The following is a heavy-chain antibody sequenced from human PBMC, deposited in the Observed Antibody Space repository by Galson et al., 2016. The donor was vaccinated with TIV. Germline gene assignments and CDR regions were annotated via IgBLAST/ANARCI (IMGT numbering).Heavy chain of an antibody. V-gene: IGHV6-1*01. D-gene: IGHD3-3*01. Sequence: CAISGDSVSSTSAAWNWIRQSPSRGLEWLGRTYYRSTWYNDYAASLKRRITNNPDTSKNQFSLQLTSVTPEDAAMYYCARGAPSVFGVIMTLDYWGQGTLVTVSS. CDR2: TYYRSTWYN. J-gene: IGHJ4*02. CDR3: ARGAPSVFGVIMTLDY. CDR1: GDSVSSTSAA.